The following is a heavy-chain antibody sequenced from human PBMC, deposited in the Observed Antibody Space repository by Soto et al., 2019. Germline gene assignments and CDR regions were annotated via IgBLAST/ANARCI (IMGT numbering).Heavy chain of an antibody. CDR3: ARGLTGTMMKISCFDP. J-gene: IGHJ5*02. D-gene: IGHD1-7*01. CDR2: IYYSGIT. V-gene: IGHV4-39*01. CDR1: GGPISGSSTYY. Sequence: PSETLSLTCTVSGGPISGSSTYYWGWIRQSPGKGLEYIGIIYYSGITYYNPSLKSRVTISVDTSKNQFSLKLSSVTAADTAVYYCARGLTGTMMKISCFDPWGQGTLVTVSS.